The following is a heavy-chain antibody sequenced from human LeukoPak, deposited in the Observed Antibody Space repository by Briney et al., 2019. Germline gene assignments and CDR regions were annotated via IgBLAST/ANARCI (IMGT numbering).Heavy chain of an antibody. V-gene: IGHV1-18*01. CDR1: GFTFNNYG. CDR2: ISAYNGDT. D-gene: IGHD6-19*01. J-gene: IGHJ4*02. Sequence: GASVKVSCKASGFTFNNYGISWARQAPGQGLEWMGWISAYNGDTRYEQKLQGRVTLTTDTSTRTAYMELRSLRSDDTAMYYCARDPSNTSGWYIYFDYWGQGTLVTVSP. CDR3: ARDPSNTSGWYIYFDY.